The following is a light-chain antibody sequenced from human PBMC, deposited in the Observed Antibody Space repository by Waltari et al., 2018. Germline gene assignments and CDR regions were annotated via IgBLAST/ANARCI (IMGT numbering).Light chain of an antibody. J-gene: IGKJ1*01. CDR3: QEYSNSPRT. CDR1: QSISSSY. CDR2: GSS. Sequence: IVLTQTPGTLSLSPADRVTIPCRASQSISSSYLAWYQQRPGQAPSLLIYGSSSRATGIPDRFSGSGSGTNFTLTVTRLEPEDFAVYYCQEYSNSPRTFGQGTKVEMK. V-gene: IGKV3-20*01.